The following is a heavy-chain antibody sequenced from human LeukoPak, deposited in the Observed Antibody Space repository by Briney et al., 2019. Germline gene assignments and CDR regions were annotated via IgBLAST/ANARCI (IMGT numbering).Heavy chain of an antibody. D-gene: IGHD1-7*01. CDR2: IFSGDSHT. Sequence: KPGESLKISCKGSGYTFATYWIGWVRQMPGKGLGWMGTIFSGDSHTTYSPSFQGQVTISADKSINTAYLQWSSLKASDTAIYYCARSNYVNGFDVWGQGTVVTVSS. CDR1: GYTFATYW. CDR3: ARSNYVNGFDV. J-gene: IGHJ3*01. V-gene: IGHV5-51*03.